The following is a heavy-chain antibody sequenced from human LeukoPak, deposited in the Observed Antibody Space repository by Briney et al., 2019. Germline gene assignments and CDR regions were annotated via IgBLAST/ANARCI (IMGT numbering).Heavy chain of an antibody. J-gene: IGHJ3*02. D-gene: IGHD3-22*01. CDR2: ISWNSGSI. Sequence: PGGSLRLSCAASGFTFDDYAMHWVRQAPGKGLEWVSGISWNSGSIGYADSVKGRFTISRDNAKNSLYLQMNSLRAEDMALYYCAKDMAGSGYSDAFDIWGQGTMVTVSS. CDR1: GFTFDDYA. CDR3: AKDMAGSGYSDAFDI. V-gene: IGHV3-9*03.